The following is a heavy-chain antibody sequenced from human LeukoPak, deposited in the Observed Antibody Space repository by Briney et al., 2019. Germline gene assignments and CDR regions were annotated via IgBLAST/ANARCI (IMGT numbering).Heavy chain of an antibody. Sequence: GASVKVSCKASGYTFTSYGVSWLRQAPGQGLEWMGWINTYNGKTNYAQKLQGRVTMTTDTSTSTAYMELRSLRSDDTAVYYCATRPGVTPYYFDYWGQGTLVTVSS. CDR2: INTYNGKT. V-gene: IGHV1-18*01. J-gene: IGHJ4*02. D-gene: IGHD2-21*02. CDR3: ATRPGVTPYYFDY. CDR1: GYTFTSYG.